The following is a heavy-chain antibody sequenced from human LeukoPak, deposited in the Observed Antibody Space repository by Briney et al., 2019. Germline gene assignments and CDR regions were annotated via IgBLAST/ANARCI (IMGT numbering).Heavy chain of an antibody. CDR1: GYTFIAYY. J-gene: IGHJ3*02. V-gene: IGHV1-2*02. CDR2: INPNSGGT. CDR3: ARGRHSYESSDYYYEGDAFDI. D-gene: IGHD3-22*01. Sequence: ASVKVSCKASGYTFIAYYMHWVRQAPGQGLEWMGWINPNSGGTNYAQKFQGRVTMTRDTSISTVYMELGSLRSDDTAVYYCARGRHSYESSDYYYEGDAFDIWGQGTMVTVSS.